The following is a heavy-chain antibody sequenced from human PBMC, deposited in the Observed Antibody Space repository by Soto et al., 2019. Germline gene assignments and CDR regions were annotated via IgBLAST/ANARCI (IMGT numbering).Heavy chain of an antibody. CDR3: ARRYGYYFDY. Sequence: SETLSLTCTVSGGSISSYYWSWIRQPPGKGLEWIGYIYYSGSTNYNPSLKSRVTISVDTSKNQLSLKLSSVTAADTAVYYCARRYGYYFDYWGQGTTVTVSS. CDR2: IYYSGST. CDR1: GGSISSYY. J-gene: IGHJ4*03. D-gene: IGHD4-17*01. V-gene: IGHV4-59*08.